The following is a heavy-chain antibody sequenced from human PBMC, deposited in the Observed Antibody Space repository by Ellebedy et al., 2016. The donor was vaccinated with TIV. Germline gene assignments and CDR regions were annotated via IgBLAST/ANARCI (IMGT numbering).Heavy chain of an antibody. CDR1: GYSFTSYW. CDR2: IYPGDSDI. Sequence: ASVKVSCKASGYSFTSYWIGWVRQMPGKGLEWMGIIYPGDSDIRYSPSFQGQVTISADKSISTAYLQWSSLKASDTAMYYCARRLYSSGCFDYWGQGTLVTVSS. J-gene: IGHJ4*02. CDR3: ARRLYSSGCFDY. V-gene: IGHV5-51*01. D-gene: IGHD6-19*01.